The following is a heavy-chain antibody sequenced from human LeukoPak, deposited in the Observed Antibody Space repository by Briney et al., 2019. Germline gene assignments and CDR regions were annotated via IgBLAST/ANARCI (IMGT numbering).Heavy chain of an antibody. Sequence: PSETLSLTCAVYGGSFSAYYWSWIRQPPGKGLEWIGEIYHSGRTNYNPSLKSRVTISVDTSKNQFSLKLNSVTAADTAVYYCARVLAAAGNNWFDPWGQGTLVTVSS. CDR1: GGSFSAYY. D-gene: IGHD6-13*01. J-gene: IGHJ5*02. V-gene: IGHV4-34*01. CDR3: ARVLAAAGNNWFDP. CDR2: IYHSGRT.